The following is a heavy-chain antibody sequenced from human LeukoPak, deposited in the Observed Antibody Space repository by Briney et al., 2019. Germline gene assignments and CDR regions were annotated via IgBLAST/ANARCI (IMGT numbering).Heavy chain of an antibody. J-gene: IGHJ4*02. CDR1: GFTFSSYG. Sequence: GGSLRLFCAASGFTFSSYGMHWVRQAPGKGLEWVAVIWYDGSKTYYADSVKGRFTISRDDSKNTVYLQMNSLRAEDTAVYYSARDPGGWSFGSWGQGTLVTVSS. CDR3: ARDPGGWSFGS. V-gene: IGHV3-33*01. D-gene: IGHD6-19*01. CDR2: IWYDGSKT.